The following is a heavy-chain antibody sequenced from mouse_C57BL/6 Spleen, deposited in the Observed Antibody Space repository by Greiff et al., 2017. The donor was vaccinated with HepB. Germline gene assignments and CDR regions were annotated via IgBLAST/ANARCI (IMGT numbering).Heavy chain of an antibody. V-gene: IGHV1-72*01. CDR1: GYTFTSYW. J-gene: IGHJ2*01. CDR2: IDPNSGGT. CDR3: ARSEITTVVPHYFDY. D-gene: IGHD1-1*01. Sequence: QVHVKQPGAELVKPGASVKLSCKASGYTFTSYWMHWVKQRPGRGLEWIGRIDPNSGGTKYNEKFKSKATLTVDKPSSTAYMQLSSLTSEDSAVYYCARSEITTVVPHYFDYWGQGTTLTVSS.